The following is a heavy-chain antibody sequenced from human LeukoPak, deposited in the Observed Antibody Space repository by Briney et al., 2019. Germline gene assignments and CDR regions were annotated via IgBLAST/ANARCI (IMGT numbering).Heavy chain of an antibody. CDR2: IVPFFATA. V-gene: IGHV1-69*01. J-gene: IGHJ3*02. CDR3: AKSPGRALNVAFEI. D-gene: IGHD1-1*01. Sequence: GASVKVSCKASGGTFSNSAISWVRQAPGQGLEWMGGIVPFFATANYAQTFQGKVTFTADESTSTAYMELRSLRSEDTAVYYCAKSPGRALNVAFEIWGQGTMVTVSS. CDR1: GGTFSNSA.